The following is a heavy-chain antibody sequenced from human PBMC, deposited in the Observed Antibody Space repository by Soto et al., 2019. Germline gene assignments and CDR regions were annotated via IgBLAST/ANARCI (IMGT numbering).Heavy chain of an antibody. Sequence: ASVTVSCKASGYTFTSYAMHWVRQAPGQRLEWMGWINAGNGNTKYSQKFQGRVTITRDTSASTAYMELSSLRSEDTAVYYCARERADIVVVPAAMGGNWFDPWGQGTLVTVSS. CDR2: INAGNGNT. CDR1: GYTFTSYA. V-gene: IGHV1-3*01. D-gene: IGHD2-2*01. J-gene: IGHJ5*02. CDR3: ARERADIVVVPAAMGGNWFDP.